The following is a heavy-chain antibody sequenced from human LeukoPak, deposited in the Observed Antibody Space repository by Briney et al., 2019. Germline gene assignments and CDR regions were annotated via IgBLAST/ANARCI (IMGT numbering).Heavy chain of an antibody. Sequence: ASVKVSCKASEHTFTNYYMHWVRQAPGQGLEWMGLINPSGGRAGYAQKFQGRVTMTSDTSTSTIYMEVNSLRSEDTAMYYCARDLTNWGQGTLVTVSS. CDR2: INPSGGRA. V-gene: IGHV1-46*03. CDR3: ARDLTN. J-gene: IGHJ4*02. CDR1: EHTFTNYY. D-gene: IGHD1-1*01.